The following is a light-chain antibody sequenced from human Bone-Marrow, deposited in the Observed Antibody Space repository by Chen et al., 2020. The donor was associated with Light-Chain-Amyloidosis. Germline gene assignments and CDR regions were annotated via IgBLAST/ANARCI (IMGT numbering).Light chain of an antibody. CDR2: DVT. CDR3: CSYAGSTTYIV. Sequence: QSALTQPASVSGSPGQSINISCTGTSRDVGSYNLVTWYKQHPGKAPKLMIFDVTMRPSGVSNRFSGSKSGNTASLTISGLQADDEADYYCCSYAGSTTYIVFGGGTKLTVL. J-gene: IGLJ2*01. V-gene: IGLV2-23*02. CDR1: SRDVGSYNL.